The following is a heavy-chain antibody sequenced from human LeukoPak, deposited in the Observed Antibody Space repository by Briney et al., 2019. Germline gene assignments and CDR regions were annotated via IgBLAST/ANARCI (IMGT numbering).Heavy chain of an antibody. CDR3: AREGFDY. V-gene: IGHV1-8*03. J-gene: IGHJ4*02. Sequence: QGLEWMGLMNPNSGNTGYAQKFQGRVTITTDTSITTAYMELNSLRSEDTAVYYCAREGFDYWGQGTLVTVSS. CDR2: MNPNSGNT.